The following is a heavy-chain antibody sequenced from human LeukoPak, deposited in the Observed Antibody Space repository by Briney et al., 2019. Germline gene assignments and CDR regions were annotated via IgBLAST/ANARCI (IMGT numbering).Heavy chain of an antibody. D-gene: IGHD2-8*02. J-gene: IGHJ6*04. Sequence: GESLKISCTGSGFSVYSHNYMNWVRQAPGKGLEWVSLIYTDGSAYYADSVKGRFTLSRDISRNTLYLQMNNLRAEDTATYYCAREGYCTVASCSVWGKGTTVTVSS. V-gene: IGHV3-53*01. CDR1: GFSVYSHNY. CDR3: AREGYCTVASCSV. CDR2: IYTDGSA.